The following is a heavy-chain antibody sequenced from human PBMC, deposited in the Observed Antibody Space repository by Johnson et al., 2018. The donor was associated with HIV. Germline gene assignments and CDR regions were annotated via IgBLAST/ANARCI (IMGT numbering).Heavy chain of an antibody. CDR1: GFTLNTYA. Sequence: VQLVESGGGLVQPGGSLRLSCAASGFTLNTYAMTWVRQAPGKGLEWVSRMNADGKSTTYADSVKGRFTISRDNAKNTLYLQMNSLRAEDTAVYYCAREQELIGERAFDIWGQGTMVTVSS. V-gene: IGHV3-74*01. J-gene: IGHJ3*02. CDR3: AREQELIGERAFDI. CDR2: MNADGKST. D-gene: IGHD6-13*01.